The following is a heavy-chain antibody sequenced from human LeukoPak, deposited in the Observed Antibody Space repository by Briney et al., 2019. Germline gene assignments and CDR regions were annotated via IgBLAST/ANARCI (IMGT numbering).Heavy chain of an antibody. D-gene: IGHD3-9*01. J-gene: IGHJ4*02. Sequence: GGSLRLTCAASGFTFLDHAFHWVRQAPVRDLEWVSLINWIGSSSYYAGSVKGRFTISRDNNKISLYLQMNGLRPEDSAFYYCTTGDLTGPSFWGQGTLVTVSS. CDR3: TTGDLTGPSF. V-gene: IGHV3-43D*03. CDR2: INWIGSSS. CDR1: GFTFLDHA.